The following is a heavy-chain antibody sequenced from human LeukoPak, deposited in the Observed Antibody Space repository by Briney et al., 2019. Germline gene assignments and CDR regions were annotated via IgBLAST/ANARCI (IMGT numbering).Heavy chain of an antibody. CDR3: ATDPVLCSFDWLSPSWFDT. Sequence: ASVKVSCKASGYTFTSYGISWVRQAPGQGLEWMGWISAYNGNTNYAQKLQGRVTMTTDTSTSTAYMELRSLRSDDTAVYYCATDPVLCSFDWLSPSWFDTWGQGTLVTVSS. CDR2: ISAYNGNT. V-gene: IGHV1-18*04. J-gene: IGHJ5*02. CDR1: GYTFTSYG. D-gene: IGHD3-9*01.